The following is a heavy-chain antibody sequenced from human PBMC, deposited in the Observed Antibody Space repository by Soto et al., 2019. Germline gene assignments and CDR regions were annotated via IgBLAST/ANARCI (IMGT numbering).Heavy chain of an antibody. CDR2: ISGSGGST. D-gene: IGHD3-16*01. CDR3: AKDLIGRAVGWFDP. Sequence: GGALRLSFAASGFTFSSYAMSWVRHAPGKGLEWVSAISGSGGSTYYEDSVKGRFTISRDNSKNTLYLQMNSLRAEDTDVYYRAKDLIGRAVGWFDPWGQGTLVTVSS. V-gene: IGHV3-23*01. J-gene: IGHJ5*02. CDR1: GFTFSSYA.